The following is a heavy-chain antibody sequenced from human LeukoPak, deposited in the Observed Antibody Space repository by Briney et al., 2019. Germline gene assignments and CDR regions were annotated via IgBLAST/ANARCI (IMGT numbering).Heavy chain of an antibody. CDR2: LDWNGGST. CDR1: GFTFDDYG. D-gene: IGHD4-23*01. CDR3: ARGGGNGFYYYMDV. J-gene: IGHJ6*03. V-gene: IGHV3-20*01. Sequence: GGSLRLSCAAPGFTFDDYGMSWVRQAPGKGLEWVSGLDWNGGSTGYADSVKGRFTISRDNAKNSLYLQMSSLRAEDTALYHCARGGGNGFYYYMDVWGKGTTVTVSS.